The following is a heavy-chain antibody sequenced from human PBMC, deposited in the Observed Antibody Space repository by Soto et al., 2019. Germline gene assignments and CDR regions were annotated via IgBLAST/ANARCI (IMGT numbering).Heavy chain of an antibody. CDR1: GYTFINYG. CDR3: ARAWWLLLVGDY. D-gene: IGHD3-22*01. V-gene: IGHV1-18*01. CDR2: ISANNGNT. Sequence: QVQLVQSGAEVKKPGASVKVSCKASGYTFINYGISWVRQAPGQGLEWMGWISANNGNTNYAQKLQGRVTMTTDTSTSTAYLDLRSLRSDDTVVYYCARAWWLLLVGDYWGQGTLVTVSS. J-gene: IGHJ4*02.